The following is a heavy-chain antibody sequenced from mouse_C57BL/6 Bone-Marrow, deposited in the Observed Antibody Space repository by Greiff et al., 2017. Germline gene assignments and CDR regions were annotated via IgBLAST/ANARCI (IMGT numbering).Heavy chain of an antibody. CDR1: GYTFTNYW. CDR2: IYPGGGCT. Sequence: QVQLKESGAELVRPGTSVKMSCKASGYTFTNYWIGWAKQRPGHGLEWIGDIYPGGGCTNYNEKFKGKATLTADKSSSTAYMQFSSLTSEDSAIYYYARDGNHGAMGYWGQGTSVPVSS. CDR3: ARDGNHGAMGY. V-gene: IGHV1-63*01. D-gene: IGHD1-1*01. J-gene: IGHJ4*01.